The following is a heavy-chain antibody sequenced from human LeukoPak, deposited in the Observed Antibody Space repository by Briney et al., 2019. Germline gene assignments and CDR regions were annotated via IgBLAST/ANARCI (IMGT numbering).Heavy chain of an antibody. CDR2: ISSSSSYI. CDR1: GFTFSSYS. Sequence: GGSLRLSCAASGFTFSSYSMNWVRQAPGKGLEWVSSISSSSSYIYYADSVKGRFTISRDNAKNSLYLQMNSLRAEDTAVYYCARELRYYCGSGILEHYMDVWGKGTTVTVSS. CDR3: ARELRYYCGSGILEHYMDV. V-gene: IGHV3-21*01. D-gene: IGHD3-10*01. J-gene: IGHJ6*03.